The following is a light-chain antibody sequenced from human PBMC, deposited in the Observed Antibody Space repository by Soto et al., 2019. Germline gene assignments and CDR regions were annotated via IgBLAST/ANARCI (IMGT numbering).Light chain of an antibody. V-gene: IGKV1-5*03. Sequence: DIQMIQSPSTLSASVGDRVTITCRASQSISTWLAWYQQKPGKAPKLIIYKASNLQSGVPSRFSGSGSGTEFTLTISSLQPDDFATHYCQQYNTYSYTFGQGTKLEIK. CDR2: KAS. J-gene: IGKJ2*01. CDR1: QSISTW. CDR3: QQYNTYSYT.